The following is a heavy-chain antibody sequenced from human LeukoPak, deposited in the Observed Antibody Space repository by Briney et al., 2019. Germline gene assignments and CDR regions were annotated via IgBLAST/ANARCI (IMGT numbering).Heavy chain of an antibody. CDR3: ARSGTRLTPYVEGADY. Sequence: PGGSLRLSCAASGFTFSDYYMNWIRQAPGKGLEWVSYISTSATAIYYADSVKGRFTVSRDNAKNSLYLQMNSLRAEDTALYYGARSGTRLTPYVEGADYWGQGTLVSVSS. V-gene: IGHV3-11*01. J-gene: IGHJ4*02. CDR2: ISTSATAI. D-gene: IGHD4-17*01. CDR1: GFTFSDYY.